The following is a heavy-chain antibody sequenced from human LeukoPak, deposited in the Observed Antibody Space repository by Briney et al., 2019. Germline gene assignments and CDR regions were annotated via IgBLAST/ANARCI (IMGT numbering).Heavy chain of an antibody. CDR1: GYTFTGYY. CDR2: INPNSGGT. Sequence: ASVKVSCKASGYTFTGYYMDWVRQAPGQGLEWMGWINPNSGGTNYAQKFQGRVTMTRDTSISTAYMELSRLRSDDTAVYYCARVSHGGSYHFDYWGQGTLVTVSS. J-gene: IGHJ4*02. D-gene: IGHD1-26*01. V-gene: IGHV1-2*02. CDR3: ARVSHGGSYHFDY.